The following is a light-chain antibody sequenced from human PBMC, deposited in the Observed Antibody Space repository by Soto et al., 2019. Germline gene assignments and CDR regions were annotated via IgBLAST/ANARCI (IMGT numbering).Light chain of an antibody. V-gene: IGKV3-20*01. CDR1: QSVGNY. CDR2: DVS. CDR3: EQYGSSPPSIT. Sequence: EIVLTQSPVTLSLSRVERAALSFGSSQSVGNYLGWYQQKPGQAPRLLIYDVSNRATGIPARFSGSGSGTDLTLTISSLEPEDFAVYYCEQYGSSPPSITFGQGTRLEIK. J-gene: IGKJ5*01.